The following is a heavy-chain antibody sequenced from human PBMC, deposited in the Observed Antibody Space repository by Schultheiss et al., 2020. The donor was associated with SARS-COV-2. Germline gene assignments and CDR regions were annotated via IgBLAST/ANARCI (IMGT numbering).Heavy chain of an antibody. CDR2: IYWDDDK. V-gene: IGHV2-5*02. CDR3: AQRNYHDFWSGYWDAFDP. D-gene: IGHD3-3*01. CDR1: GFSLNTRGVG. Sequence: SGPTLVKPTQTLTLTCTFSGFSLNTRGVGVGWFRQPPRKALEWLALIYWDDDKRYRPYLESRLTISKDTSKNQVVLTMTNMDPLDTATYYCAQRNYHDFWSGYWDAFDPWGQGTLVTVSS. J-gene: IGHJ5*02.